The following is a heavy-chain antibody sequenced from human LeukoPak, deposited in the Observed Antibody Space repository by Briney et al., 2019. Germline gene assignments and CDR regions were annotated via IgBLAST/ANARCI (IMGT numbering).Heavy chain of an antibody. Sequence: GASVKVSCKASGYTFTSYGISWVRQATGQGLEWMGWMNPNSGNTGYAQKFQGRVTMTRDTSISTAYMELSRLRSDDTAVYYCARDRLVTIFGGLKGGGLGDIWGQGTMVTVSS. CDR1: GYTFTSYG. CDR2: MNPNSGNT. CDR3: ARDRLVTIFGGLKGGGLGDI. D-gene: IGHD3-3*01. J-gene: IGHJ3*02. V-gene: IGHV1-8*02.